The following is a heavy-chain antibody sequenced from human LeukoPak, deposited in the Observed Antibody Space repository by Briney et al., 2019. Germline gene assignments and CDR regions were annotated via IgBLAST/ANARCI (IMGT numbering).Heavy chain of an antibody. D-gene: IGHD3-10*01. CDR2: ISSSSDRI. Sequence: GGSLRLSCAASGFTFSSYSMNWVRQAPEKGLEWLSYISSSSDRILYADSVKGRFTISRDNAKNSLYLQMTSLRDEDTAVYYCARVPRGADNWFDPWGQGTLVTVSS. CDR1: GFTFSSYS. V-gene: IGHV3-48*02. J-gene: IGHJ5*02. CDR3: ARVPRGADNWFDP.